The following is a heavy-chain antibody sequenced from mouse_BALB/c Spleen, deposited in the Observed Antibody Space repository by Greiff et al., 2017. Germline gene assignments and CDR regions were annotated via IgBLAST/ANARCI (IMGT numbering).Heavy chain of an antibody. CDR2: ISSGGSYT. CDR3: ARKPWDWPLMDY. D-gene: IGHD4-1*01. J-gene: IGHJ4*01. Sequence: EVQLVESGGGLVKPGGSLKLSCAASGFTFSSYAMSWVRQSPEKRLEWVAEISSGGSYTYYPDTVTGRFTLSRDNAKNTLYLEMSSLRSEDTAMYYCARKPWDWPLMDYWGQGTSVTVSA. CDR1: GFTFSSYA. V-gene: IGHV5-9-4*01.